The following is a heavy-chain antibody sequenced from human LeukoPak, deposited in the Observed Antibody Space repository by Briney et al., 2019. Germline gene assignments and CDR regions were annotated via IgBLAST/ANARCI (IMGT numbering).Heavy chain of an antibody. CDR3: ARHGQWRSIDYMDV. Sequence: GESLKISCKGSGYSFSSYSIGWVRQTPGKGLEWMGIIYAGHSETAYSPSFQGQVIISADKSISTAYLQWSSLKASDTAMYYCARHGQWRSIDYMDVWGKGTTVTISS. CDR2: IYAGHSET. CDR1: GYSFSSYS. J-gene: IGHJ6*03. V-gene: IGHV5-51*01. D-gene: IGHD6-19*01.